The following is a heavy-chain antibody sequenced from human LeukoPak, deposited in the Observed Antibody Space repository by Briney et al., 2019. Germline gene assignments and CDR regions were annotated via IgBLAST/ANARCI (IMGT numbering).Heavy chain of an antibody. CDR2: MKRDGSEK. V-gene: IGHV3-7*01. Sequence: GGSPRLSCAASGFTFSNSWMSWVRQAPGKGLEWVANMKRDGSEKYYVDSVKGRFTISRDNAKSSLFLQMNSLRAEDTAVYYCEGSAGYWGQGTLVTVSS. CDR3: EGSAGY. CDR1: GFTFSNSW. J-gene: IGHJ4*02.